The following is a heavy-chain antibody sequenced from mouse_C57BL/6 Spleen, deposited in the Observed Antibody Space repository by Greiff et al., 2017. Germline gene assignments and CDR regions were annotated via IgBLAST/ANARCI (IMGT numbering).Heavy chain of an antibody. V-gene: IGHV1-59*01. J-gene: IGHJ3*01. Sequence: QVQLQQPGAELVRPGTSVKLSCKASGYTFTSYWMHWVKQRPGQGLEWIGVIDPSDSYTNYNQKFKGKATLTVDTSSSTAYMQLSSLTSEDSAVYYCARSAYYSNYVGIFACWGQGALVTVA. CDR2: IDPSDSYT. CDR1: GYTFTSYW. CDR3: ARSAYYSNYVGIFAC. D-gene: IGHD2-5*01.